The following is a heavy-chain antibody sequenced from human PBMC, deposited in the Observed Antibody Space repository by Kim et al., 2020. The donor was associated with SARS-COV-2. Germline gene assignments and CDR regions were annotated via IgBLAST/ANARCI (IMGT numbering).Heavy chain of an antibody. CDR1: GYTFTNYA. J-gene: IGHJ4*02. V-gene: IGHV1-3*01. Sequence: ASVKVSCKASGYTFTNYAIHWVRQAPGQRLEWMGWINAGNGNTKSSQQFQGRVTITRDTSASTAYMELSSLRSQDTAVYYCASSSGFPYGRVDFWGQGTLVTVSS. CDR2: INAGNGNT. D-gene: IGHD3-22*01. CDR3: ASSSGFPYGRVDF.